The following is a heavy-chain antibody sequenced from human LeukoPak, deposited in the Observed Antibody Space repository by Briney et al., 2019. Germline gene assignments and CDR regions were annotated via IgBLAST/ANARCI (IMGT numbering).Heavy chain of an antibody. CDR2: VYYSGST. J-gene: IGHJ4*02. D-gene: IGHD5-12*01. CDR3: ARAHSDYGGNFDY. V-gene: IGHV4-31*03. Sequence: PSETLSLTCTVSGGSINSGGYCWTWIRQHPGKGLEWIGCVYYSGSTHYNPFLQSRVSISVDTSKNQFSLKVTSATAADAAVYYCARAHSDYGGNFDYWAREPWSPSP. CDR1: GGSINSGGYC.